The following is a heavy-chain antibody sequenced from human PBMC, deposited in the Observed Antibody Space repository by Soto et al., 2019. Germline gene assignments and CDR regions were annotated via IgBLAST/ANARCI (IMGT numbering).Heavy chain of an antibody. CDR2: ISWNSGSI. V-gene: IGHV3-9*01. CDR1: GFTFDDYA. CDR3: AKDILYGSGNYYFDY. J-gene: IGHJ4*02. Sequence: GGSLRLSCAASGFTFDDYAMHWVRQAPGKGLEWVSGISWNSGSIGYADSVKGRFTISRDNAKNSLYLQMNSLRAEDTALYYCAKDILYGSGNYYFDYWGQGTLVTVSS. D-gene: IGHD1-26*01.